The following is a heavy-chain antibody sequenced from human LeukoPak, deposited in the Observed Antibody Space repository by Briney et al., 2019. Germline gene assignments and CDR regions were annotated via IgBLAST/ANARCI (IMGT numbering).Heavy chain of an antibody. V-gene: IGHV1-2*02. Sequence: ASVKVSCKASGYTFTGYYIHWVRQAPGQGLEWMGWINPNSGGTNYAQKFQGRVTMTRDTSISTAYMELSRLRSDDTAVYYCARAGGGDTSSLDYWGQGTLVTVSS. J-gene: IGHJ4*02. CDR3: ARAGGGDTSSLDY. CDR1: GYTFTGYY. CDR2: INPNSGGT. D-gene: IGHD2-2*01.